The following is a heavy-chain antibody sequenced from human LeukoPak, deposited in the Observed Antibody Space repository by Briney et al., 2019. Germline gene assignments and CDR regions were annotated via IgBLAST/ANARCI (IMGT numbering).Heavy chain of an antibody. J-gene: IGHJ5*02. CDR2: IYHSGTT. CDR1: LYSISSGYY. CDR3: AKEEGYSSRDPFLPFAP. D-gene: IGHD6-6*01. V-gene: IGHV4-38-2*02. Sequence: SETLSLTCSVSLYSISSGYYWGWTRQSPGKGLEWIGSIYHSGTTYYNPSLKTRVAISVDVSKNQFSLNLSSVTAADTAVYYCAKEEGYSSRDPFLPFAPWGQGTLVIVSS.